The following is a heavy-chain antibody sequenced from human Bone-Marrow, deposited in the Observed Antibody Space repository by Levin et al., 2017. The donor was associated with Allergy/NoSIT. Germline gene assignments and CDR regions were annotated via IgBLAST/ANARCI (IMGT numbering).Heavy chain of an antibody. CDR1: GGSISSGDYY. J-gene: IGHJ6*02. CDR2: IYYSGST. D-gene: IGHD6-19*01. CDR3: ARGYSSGWSYGMDV. V-gene: IGHV4-30-4*01. Sequence: SETLSLTCTVSGGSISSGDYYWSWIRQPPGKGLEWIGYIYYSGSTYYNPSLKSRVTISVDTSKNQFSLKLSSVTAADTAVYYCARGYSSGWSYGMDVWGQGTTVTVSS.